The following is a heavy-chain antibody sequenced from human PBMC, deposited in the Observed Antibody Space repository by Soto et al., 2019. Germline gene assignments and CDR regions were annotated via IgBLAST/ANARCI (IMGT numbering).Heavy chain of an antibody. CDR3: ARGGTFLELPGANWFDP. CDR1: GGTFSSYA. CDR2: IIPIFGTA. J-gene: IGHJ5*02. V-gene: IGHV1-69*01. Sequence: QVQLVQSGAEVKKPGSSVKVSCKASGGTFSSYAISWVRQAPGQGLEWMGGIIPIFGTANYAQKFQGRVTITADETTSTADVEMSSLRSEDTAVYYCARGGTFLELPGANWFDPWGQGTLVTVSS. D-gene: IGHD1-7*01.